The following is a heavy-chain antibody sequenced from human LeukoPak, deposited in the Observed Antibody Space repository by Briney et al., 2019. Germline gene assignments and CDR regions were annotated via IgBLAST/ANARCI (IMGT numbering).Heavy chain of an antibody. J-gene: IGHJ4*02. CDR3: ASQQPPRFF. D-gene: IGHD1/OR15-1a*01. CDR1: VFTFSRYA. Sequence: PGGSLRLSCAASVFTFSRYAMTCVPHAPGRGLEWVSTVNNFGETPHYADPVKDRFTISRDNSGSTLYLQMNSLRADDTAEYCCASQQPPRFFWGQGALVTVSS. V-gene: IGHV3-23*01. CDR2: VNNFGETP.